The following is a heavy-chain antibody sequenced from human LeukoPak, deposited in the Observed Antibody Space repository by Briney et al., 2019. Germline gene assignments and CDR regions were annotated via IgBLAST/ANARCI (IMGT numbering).Heavy chain of an antibody. CDR3: ARVGATDHDY. CDR1: GYTFASYG. J-gene: IGHJ4*02. V-gene: IGHV1-18*01. CDR2: FSAYNGNT. Sequence: ASVKVSCKASGYTFASYGIGWVRQAPGQGLEWMGYFSAYNGNTNYAQKFLDRVTMTTDTSTSTAYMELRSLRSDDTAVYYCARVGATDHDYWGQGTLVTVSS. D-gene: IGHD1-26*01.